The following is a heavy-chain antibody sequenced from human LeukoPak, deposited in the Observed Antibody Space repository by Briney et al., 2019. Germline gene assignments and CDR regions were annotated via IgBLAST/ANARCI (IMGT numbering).Heavy chain of an antibody. CDR3: ARPRGCGSSRCNNFDY. CDR2: ISHSGSLI. V-gene: IGHV3-48*03. D-gene: IGHD2-2*01. J-gene: IGHJ4*02. CDR1: GFTFSTYE. Sequence: GGSLRLSCAASGFTFSTYEMNWVRQAPGKGLEWVSYISHSGSLIYYGDSVKGRSTISRDNAKNSLYLQMNSLRAEDTAVYYCARPRGCGSSRCNNFDYWGQGTLVTVSS.